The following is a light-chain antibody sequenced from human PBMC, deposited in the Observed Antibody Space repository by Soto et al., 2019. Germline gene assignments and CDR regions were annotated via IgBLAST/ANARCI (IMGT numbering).Light chain of an antibody. Sequence: DIQMTQSPSSVSASIGDTVTITCRASQDINVYLNWYPQKSGEVPKLLIYSASTFHSGVPSRFSGSGSETDFTITSTRLQHVEVETYYCRHGYVAPYSFGQGTKVDI. V-gene: IGKV1-39*01. CDR1: QDINVY. CDR3: RHGYVAPYS. CDR2: SAS. J-gene: IGKJ2*03.